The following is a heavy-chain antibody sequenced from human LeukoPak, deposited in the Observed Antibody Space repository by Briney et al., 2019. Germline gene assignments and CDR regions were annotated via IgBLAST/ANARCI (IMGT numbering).Heavy chain of an antibody. Sequence: GASVKVSCKASGYTFTIYYMHWVRQAPGQGLEWMGIINPSGGSTSYAQKFQGRVTMTRDTSTSTVYMELSSLRSEDTAVYYCARGRIAAAGTVPYYFDYWGQGTLVTVSS. CDR1: GYTFTIYY. CDR2: INPSGGST. CDR3: ARGRIAAAGTVPYYFDY. J-gene: IGHJ4*02. D-gene: IGHD6-13*01. V-gene: IGHV1-46*01.